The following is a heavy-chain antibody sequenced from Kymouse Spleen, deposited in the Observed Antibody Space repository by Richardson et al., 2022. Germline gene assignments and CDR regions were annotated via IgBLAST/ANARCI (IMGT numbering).Heavy chain of an antibody. Sequence: EVQLVESGGGLVQPGRSLRLSCAASGFTFDDYAMHWVRQAPGKGLEWVSGISWNSGSIGYADSVKGRFTISRDNAKNSLYLQMNSLRAEDTALYYCAKDRAHTAMAHYYYYGMDVWGQGTTVTVSS. V-gene: IGHV3-9*01. CDR1: GFTFDDYA. D-gene: IGHD5-18,IGHD5-18*01. J-gene: IGHJ6*02. CDR3: AKDRAHTAMAHYYYYGMDV. CDR2: ISWNSGSI.